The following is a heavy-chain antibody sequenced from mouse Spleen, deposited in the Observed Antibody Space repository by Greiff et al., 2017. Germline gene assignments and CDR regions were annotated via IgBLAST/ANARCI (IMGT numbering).Heavy chain of an antibody. CDR2: ISSGGDYI. D-gene: IGHD2-14*01. CDR3: TRDREHYAMDY. J-gene: IGHJ4*01. V-gene: IGHV5-9-1*02. CDR1: GFTFSSYA. Sequence: EVKLVESGEGLVKPGGSLKLSCAASGFTFSSYAMSWVRQTPEKRLEWVAYISSGGDYIYYADTVKGRFTISRDNARNTLYPQMSSLKSEDTAMYYCTRDREHYAMDYWGQGTSVTVSS.